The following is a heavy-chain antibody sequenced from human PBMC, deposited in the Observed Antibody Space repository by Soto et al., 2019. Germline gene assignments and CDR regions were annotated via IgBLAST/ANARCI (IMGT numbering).Heavy chain of an antibody. CDR3: ARDWAVTTKPKNYYYGMDV. Sequence: GGSLRLSCAASGFTFSSYAMHWVRQAPGKGLEWVAVISYDGSNKYYADSVKGRFTISRDNSKNTLYLQMNSLRAEDTAVYYCARDWAVTTKPKNYYYGMDVWGQGTTVTVSS. CDR1: GFTFSSYA. V-gene: IGHV3-30-3*01. D-gene: IGHD4-17*01. J-gene: IGHJ6*02. CDR2: ISYDGSNK.